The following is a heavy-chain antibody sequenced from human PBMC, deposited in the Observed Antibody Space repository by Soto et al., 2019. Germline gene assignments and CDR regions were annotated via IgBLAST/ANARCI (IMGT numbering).Heavy chain of an antibody. CDR3: ARDRKRQTYYDILTGWFDP. J-gene: IGHJ5*02. CDR2: IYYSGST. D-gene: IGHD3-9*01. CDR1: GGSISSYY. V-gene: IGHV4-59*01. Sequence: SETLSLTCTVSGGSISSYYWSWIRQPPGKGLEWIGYIYYSGSTNYNPSLKSRVTISVDTSKNQFSLKLSSVTAADTAVYYCARDRKRQTYYDILTGWFDPWGPGPLVTVSS.